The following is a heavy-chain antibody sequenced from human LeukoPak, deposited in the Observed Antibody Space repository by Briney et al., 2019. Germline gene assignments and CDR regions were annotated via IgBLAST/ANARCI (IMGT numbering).Heavy chain of an antibody. V-gene: IGHV3-7*01. Sequence: PGGSLRLSCAASGFTFSDYWMSWVRQAPGQGLEWVANIAQDGSEERYVDSVKGRFTISRDNAKNSLFLQMSSLRAEDTAVYYCVRSLQVWSPDPFDSWGQGTLVIVSS. D-gene: IGHD1-1*01. CDR2: IAQDGSEE. CDR1: GFTFSDYW. J-gene: IGHJ4*02. CDR3: VRSLQVWSPDPFDS.